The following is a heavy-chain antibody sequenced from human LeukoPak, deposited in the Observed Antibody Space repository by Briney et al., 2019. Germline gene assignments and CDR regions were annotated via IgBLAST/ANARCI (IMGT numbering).Heavy chain of an antibody. Sequence: PSETLSLTCTVSGGSINSGGYYWSWIRQHPGKGLEWIGYISYSGSIYYNPSLKSRVIISVDTSKNQFSLKLSSVTAADTAVYYCARDGDYYDSSGSVRAFDIWGQGTMVTVSS. J-gene: IGHJ3*02. V-gene: IGHV4-31*03. CDR2: ISYSGSI. CDR3: ARDGDYYDSSGSVRAFDI. D-gene: IGHD3-22*01. CDR1: GGSINSGGYY.